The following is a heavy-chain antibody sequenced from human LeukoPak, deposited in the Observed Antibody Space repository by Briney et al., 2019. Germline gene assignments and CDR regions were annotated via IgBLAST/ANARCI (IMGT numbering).Heavy chain of an antibody. CDR3: ARYSSGSGWRRYFDN. CDR2: IRSKAYGGTT. V-gene: IGHV3-49*04. J-gene: IGHJ4*02. Sequence: GGSLRLSCTTSGFTFGEYAMSWVRQAPGKGLEWVGFIRSKAYGGTTEYAASVKGRFTISRDDSQSFAYLHMKSLKTEDTAVYYCARYSSGSGWRRYFDNWGQGTLVTVSS. D-gene: IGHD6-19*01. CDR1: GFTFGEYA.